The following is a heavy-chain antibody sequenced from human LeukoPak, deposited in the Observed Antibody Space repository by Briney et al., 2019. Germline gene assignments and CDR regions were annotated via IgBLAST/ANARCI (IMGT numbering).Heavy chain of an antibody. Sequence: GGSLRLSCAASGFTFSSYWMHWVRHAPGKGLVWVSRINSDGSSTSYADPVKGRFTISRDNAKNSLYLQMNSLRAEDTAVYYCARDRSGYSGYDFFDYWGQGALVTVSS. D-gene: IGHD5-12*01. J-gene: IGHJ4*02. CDR3: ARDRSGYSGYDFFDY. CDR1: GFTFSSYW. CDR2: INSDGSST. V-gene: IGHV3-74*01.